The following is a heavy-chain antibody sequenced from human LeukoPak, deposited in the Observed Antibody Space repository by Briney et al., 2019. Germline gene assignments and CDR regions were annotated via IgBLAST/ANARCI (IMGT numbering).Heavy chain of an antibody. CDR3: ARGRYCSSTSCYGYYYYYMDV. V-gene: IGHV4-59*12. CDR2: IYYSGST. D-gene: IGHD2-2*01. Sequence: SETLSLTCTASGGSISSYYWSWIRQPPGKGLEWIGYIYYSGSTNYNPSLKSRVTISVDTSKNQFSLKLSSVTAADTAVYYCARGRYCSSTSCYGYYYYYMDVSGKGTTVTDCS. CDR1: GGSISSYY. J-gene: IGHJ6*03.